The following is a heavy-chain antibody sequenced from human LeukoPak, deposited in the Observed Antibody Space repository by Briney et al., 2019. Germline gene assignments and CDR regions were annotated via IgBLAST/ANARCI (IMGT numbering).Heavy chain of an antibody. D-gene: IGHD2-15*01. CDR2: IYYIGST. Sequence: SETLSLTCTVSGGSISSYYWSWIRQPPAKGMEWIGYIYYIGSTNYNHSLKSRVNISVDQSKNQFYLKLSSVSAADTAVYYCARDRGGSGPDPGAFDMWGQETIVSVSS. V-gene: IGHV4-59*01. J-gene: IGHJ3*02. CDR1: GGSISSYY. CDR3: ARDRGGSGPDPGAFDM.